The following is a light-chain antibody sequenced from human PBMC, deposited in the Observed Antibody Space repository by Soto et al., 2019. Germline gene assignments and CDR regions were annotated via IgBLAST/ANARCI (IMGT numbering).Light chain of an antibody. CDR3: QSYDNTLSGVV. CDR1: SSNIGAGYD. CDR2: GNS. V-gene: IGLV1-40*01. J-gene: IGLJ2*01. Sequence: QAVMTQPPSVSGAPGQRVTISCTGSSSNIGAGYDVHWYLHLPGTAPKLLIFGNSHRPSGVPDRFSASKSGTSASLAITGLHAEDEADYYCQSYDNTLSGVVFGGGTKVTVL.